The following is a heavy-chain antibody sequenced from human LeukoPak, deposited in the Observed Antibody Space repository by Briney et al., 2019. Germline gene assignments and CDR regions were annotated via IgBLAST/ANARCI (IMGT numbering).Heavy chain of an antibody. CDR1: GFTFNNDP. J-gene: IGHJ4*02. V-gene: IGHV3-48*01. CDR3: ARDQNWVFDY. D-gene: IGHD7-27*01. Sequence: GGSLRLSCAASGFTFNNDPMNWVRQAPGKGLEWVAHIRSDTKTIVYADSVKGRFIISRDNAKNSLSLQMSSLRVEDTAVYYCARDQNWVFDYWGQGTLVTVSS. CDR2: IRSDTKTI.